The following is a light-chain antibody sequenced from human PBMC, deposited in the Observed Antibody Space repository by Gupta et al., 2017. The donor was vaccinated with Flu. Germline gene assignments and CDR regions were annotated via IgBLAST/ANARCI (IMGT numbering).Light chain of an antibody. J-gene: IGLJ2*01. CDR1: VFSNQY. CDR3: QSADIRGTAV. Sequence: SYELRQPPSVSVSPGQTATITCSADVFSNQYVYWYQQKARQAPILVIYRDTERPSGIPARFSGSTSGTIVTLTISGVQAGDEADYYCQSADIRGTAVFGGGTKLTVL. CDR2: RDT. V-gene: IGLV3-25*02.